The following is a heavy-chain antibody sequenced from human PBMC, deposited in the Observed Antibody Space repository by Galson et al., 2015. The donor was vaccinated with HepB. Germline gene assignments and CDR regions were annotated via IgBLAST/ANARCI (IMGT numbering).Heavy chain of an antibody. J-gene: IGHJ4*02. CDR1: GFTFDDYA. Sequence: SLRLSCAASGFTFDDYAMHWVRQAPGKGLEWVSGISWNSGSIGYADSVKGRFTISRDNAKNSLYLQMNSLRAEDTALYYCAKSWGVRAMMIDYWGQGTLVTVSS. V-gene: IGHV3-9*01. CDR3: AKSWGVRAMMIDY. D-gene: IGHD3-22*01. CDR2: ISWNSGSI.